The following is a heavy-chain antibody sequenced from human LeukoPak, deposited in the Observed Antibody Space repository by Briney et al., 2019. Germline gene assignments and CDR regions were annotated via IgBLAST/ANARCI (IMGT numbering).Heavy chain of an antibody. D-gene: IGHD2-15*01. V-gene: IGHV1-2*02. J-gene: IGHJ4*02. Sequence: ASVKVSCKASGYTFTGYYMHWVRQAPGQGLEWMGWINPNSGGTNYAQKFQGRVTMTRDTSISTAYMELSRLRSDDTAVYYCARDLGYCSGGSCYEFDYWGQGTLVTASS. CDR2: INPNSGGT. CDR3: ARDLGYCSGGSCYEFDY. CDR1: GYTFTGYY.